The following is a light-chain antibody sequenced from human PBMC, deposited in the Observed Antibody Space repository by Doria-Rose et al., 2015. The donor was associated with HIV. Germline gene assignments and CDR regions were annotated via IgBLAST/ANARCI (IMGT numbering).Light chain of an antibody. CDR1: QSFSCTY. CDR2: DGS. J-gene: IGKJ1*01. V-gene: IGKV3-20*01. Sequence: EIVLTQSPGTLSLSPGERATLSCRASQSFSCTYLAWYQQKPGQAPSLLIYDGSTRATGIPDRFSASGSGTDFTLTINRLEPEDFALYYRHQYGTSWTFGQGTKAEI. CDR3: HQYGTSWT.